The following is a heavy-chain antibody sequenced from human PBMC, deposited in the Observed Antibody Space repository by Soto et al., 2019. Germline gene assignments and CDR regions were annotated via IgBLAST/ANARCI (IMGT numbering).Heavy chain of an antibody. Sequence: QVQLQESGPGLVKPSETLSLTCTVSGGSISSYYWSWIRQPPGKGLEWIGYIYYSGSTNYNPSLKRRVTISVDTSKNQFPLKLSSVTAADTAVYYCAREMRSSWRGNWFDPWGQGTLVTVSS. J-gene: IGHJ5*02. CDR3: AREMRSSWRGNWFDP. CDR1: GGSISSYY. D-gene: IGHD6-13*01. V-gene: IGHV4-59*01. CDR2: IYYSGST.